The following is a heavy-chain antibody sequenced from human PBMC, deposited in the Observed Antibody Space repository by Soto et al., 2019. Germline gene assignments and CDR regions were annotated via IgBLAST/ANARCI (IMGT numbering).Heavy chain of an antibody. CDR1: GFTFSSYA. V-gene: IGHV3-30-3*01. J-gene: IGHJ6*02. CDR3: ARDEARSPGGNSRDYYYGMDV. CDR2: ISYDGSNK. D-gene: IGHD2-21*02. Sequence: GGSLRLSCAASGFTFSSYAMHWVRQAPGKGLEWVAVISYDGSNKYYADSVKGRFTISRDNSKNTLYLQMNSLRAEDTAVYYCARDEARSPGGNSRDYYYGMDVWGQGTTVTVSS.